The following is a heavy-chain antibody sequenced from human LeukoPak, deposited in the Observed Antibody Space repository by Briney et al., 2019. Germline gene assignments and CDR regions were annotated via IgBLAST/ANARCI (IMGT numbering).Heavy chain of an antibody. J-gene: IGHJ4*02. Sequence: SETLSLTCTVSGGSISSSSYYWGWIRQPPGKGLEWIGSIYYSGSTYYNPSLKSRVTISVDTSKNQFSLKLSSVTAADTAVYYCARDGHAVYFDYRGQGTLVTVSS. CDR2: IYYSGST. CDR1: GGSISSSSYY. CDR3: ARDGHAVYFDY. V-gene: IGHV4-39*07.